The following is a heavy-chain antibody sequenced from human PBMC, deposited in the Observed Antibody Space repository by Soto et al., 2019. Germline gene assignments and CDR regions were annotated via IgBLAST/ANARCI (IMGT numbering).Heavy chain of an antibody. CDR3: TTASGANYDFWSGYFS. CDR2: VKSKADGGTT. Sequence: GGSLRLSCAASGFTFSNAWMTWVRQAPGKGLEWVGRVKSKADGGTTDYAAPVKGRFTISRDDSKNSLHLQMNSLKTEDTGVYYCTTASGANYDFWSGYFSWGQGTLVTVSS. V-gene: IGHV3-15*01. D-gene: IGHD3-3*01. CDR1: GFTFSNAW. J-gene: IGHJ4*02.